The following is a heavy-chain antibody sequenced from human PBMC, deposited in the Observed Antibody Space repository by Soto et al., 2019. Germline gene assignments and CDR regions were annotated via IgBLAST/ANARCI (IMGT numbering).Heavy chain of an antibody. D-gene: IGHD1-26*01. J-gene: IGHJ6*02. V-gene: IGHV1-69*13. CDR3: ARDRTGATVYYYGMDV. Sequence: SVKVSCKASGGTFSSYAISWVRQAPGQGLEWMGGIIPIFGTANYAQKFQGRVTITADESTSTAYMELSSLRSEDTAVYYCARDRTGATVYYYGMDVWGQRTTVTVSS. CDR2: IIPIFGTA. CDR1: GGTFSSYA.